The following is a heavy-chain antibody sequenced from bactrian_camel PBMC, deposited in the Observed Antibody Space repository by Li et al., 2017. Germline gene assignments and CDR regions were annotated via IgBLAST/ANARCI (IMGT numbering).Heavy chain of an antibody. CDR2: IRNSGGET. D-gene: IGHD6*01. V-gene: IGHV3-3*01. J-gene: IGHJ4*01. CDR1: TGTYDSSDS. Sequence: VQLVESGGGSVQAGGSLRLSCAASTGTYDSSDSIAWFRQAPGKEREGVAAIRNSGGETWYHDSVKGRFTISQNKAKNTVYLQMNNLQPEDTATYYCAEGRGSRGEHCYSLNYWGQGTQVTVSS. CDR3: AEGRGSRGEHCYSLNY.